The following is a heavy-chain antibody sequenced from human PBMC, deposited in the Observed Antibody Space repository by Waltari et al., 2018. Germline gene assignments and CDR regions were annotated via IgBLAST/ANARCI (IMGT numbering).Heavy chain of an antibody. Sequence: QVQLVQSGAAVKKPGSSVKVSCKASGGTLRRHAISWVRPAPGQGLEWMGGIIPIFGTANYAQKFQGRVTITADESTSTAYMELSSLRSEDTAVYYCARKYKGGNGYYFDYWGQGTLVTVSS. CDR3: ARKYKGGNGYYFDY. CDR1: GGTLRRHA. J-gene: IGHJ4*02. D-gene: IGHD2-15*01. V-gene: IGHV1-69*13. CDR2: IIPIFGTA.